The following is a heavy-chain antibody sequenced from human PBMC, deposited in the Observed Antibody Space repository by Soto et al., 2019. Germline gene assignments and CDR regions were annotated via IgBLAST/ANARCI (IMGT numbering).Heavy chain of an antibody. CDR1: GGTFSSYA. J-gene: IGHJ6*02. V-gene: IGHV1-69*06. D-gene: IGHD3-10*01. CDR2: IIPSFGTA. Sequence: GASVKVSCKASGGTFSSYAISWVRQAPGQGLEWMGGIIPSFGTANYAQKFQGRVTITADKSTSTAYMEPSSLRSEDTAVYYCAREVAWGGSGSYPGTSYGMDVWGQGTTVTVSS. CDR3: AREVAWGGSGSYPGTSYGMDV.